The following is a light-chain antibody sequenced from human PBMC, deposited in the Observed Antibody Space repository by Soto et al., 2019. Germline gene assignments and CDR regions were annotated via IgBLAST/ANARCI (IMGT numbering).Light chain of an antibody. CDR3: QQYNNWPRT. V-gene: IGKV3-15*01. CDR2: GAS. Sequence: IVMTQSPATLSVSPGERVTLSCRANQSVSTTLAWYQQKPGQAPRLLIFGASTRATDIPGRFSASGSGTEFTLTISSLQSEDFAVYYCQQYNNWPRTFGQGTKVDIK. CDR1: QSVSTT. J-gene: IGKJ1*01.